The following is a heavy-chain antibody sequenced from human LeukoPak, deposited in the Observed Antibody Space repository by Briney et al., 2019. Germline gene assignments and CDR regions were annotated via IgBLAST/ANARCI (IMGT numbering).Heavy chain of an antibody. J-gene: IGHJ5*02. D-gene: IGHD6-13*01. CDR1: GITFSSYW. CDR2: IKQDGSEK. V-gene: IGHV3-7*01. CDR3: AREGSSSWGTNWFDP. Sequence: TGGSLRLSCAASGITFSSYWMSWVRQAPGKGLGWVANIKQDGSEKYYVDSVKGRFTISRDNAKNSLYLEMNSLRAEDTAVYYCAREGSSSWGTNWFDPWGQGILVTVSS.